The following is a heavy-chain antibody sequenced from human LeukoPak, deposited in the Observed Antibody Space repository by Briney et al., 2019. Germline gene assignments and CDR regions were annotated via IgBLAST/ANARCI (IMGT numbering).Heavy chain of an antibody. D-gene: IGHD5-18*01. CDR1: GYTFTNYY. V-gene: IGHV1-46*04. J-gene: IGHJ4*02. CDR2: INPSGGST. CDR3: ARFSYGGGGYFDY. Sequence: ASVKVSCKASGYTFTNYYMHWVRQAPGQGLEWMGIINPSGGSTSYAQKLQGRVTMTRDTSTSTDYMELSSLRSEDTAVYYCARFSYGGGGYFDYWGQGTLVTVSS.